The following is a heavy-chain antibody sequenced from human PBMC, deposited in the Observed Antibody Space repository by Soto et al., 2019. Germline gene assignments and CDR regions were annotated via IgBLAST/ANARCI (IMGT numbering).Heavy chain of an antibody. CDR1: GGTFSSYA. CDR3: ARAVVAATGPYYFDY. CDR2: IIPIFGTA. V-gene: IGHV1-69*13. J-gene: IGHJ4*02. Sequence: SVKVSCKASGGTFSSYAISWVRQAPGQGLEWMGGIIPIFGTANYAQKFQGRVTITADESTSTAYMELSSLRSEDTAVYYCARAVVAATGPYYFDYWGQGTLVTVSS. D-gene: IGHD2-15*01.